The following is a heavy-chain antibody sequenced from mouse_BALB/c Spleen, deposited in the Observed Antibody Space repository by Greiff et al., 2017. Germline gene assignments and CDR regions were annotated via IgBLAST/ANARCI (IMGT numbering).Heavy chain of an antibody. CDR1: GFTFSDYY. J-gene: IGHJ3*01. V-gene: IGHV5-4*02. CDR3: ARVEDDYDGAWFAY. D-gene: IGHD2-4*01. Sequence: DVMLVESGGGLVKPGGSLKLSCAASGFTFSDYYMYWVRQTPEKRLEWVATISDGGSYTYYPDSVKGRFTISRDNAKNNLYLQMSSLKSEDTAMYYCARVEDDYDGAWFAYWGQGTLVTVSA. CDR2: ISDGGSYT.